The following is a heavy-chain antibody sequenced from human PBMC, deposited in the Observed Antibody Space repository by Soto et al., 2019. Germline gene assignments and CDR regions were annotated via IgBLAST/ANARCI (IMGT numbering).Heavy chain of an antibody. CDR3: ANVAHYYDSSGYLPSDY. J-gene: IGHJ4*02. CDR2: ISNDGSNK. V-gene: IGHV3-30*18. D-gene: IGHD3-22*01. Sequence: GGSLRLSCAASGFIFSVYCIHWVRQAPCKGLEWVEVISNDGSNKYYADSVKGRFTISRDNYKKTLYLQMNSLRVEDTGVYYCANVAHYYDSSGYLPSDYWGQGTLVTVSS. CDR1: GFIFSVYC.